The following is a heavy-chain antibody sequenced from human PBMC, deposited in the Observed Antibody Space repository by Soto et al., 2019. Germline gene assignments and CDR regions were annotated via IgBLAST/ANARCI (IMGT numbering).Heavy chain of an antibody. D-gene: IGHD4-17*01. CDR3: AREALRTDAFDI. J-gene: IGHJ3*02. V-gene: IGHV3-33*01. CDR2: IWYDGSNK. CDR1: GFTFSSYG. Sequence: GGSLRLSCAASGFTFSSYGMHWVRQAPGKGLEWVAVIWYDGSNKYYADSVKGRFTISRDNSKNTLYLQMNSLRAEDTAVYYCAREALRTDAFDIWGQGTMVTVSS.